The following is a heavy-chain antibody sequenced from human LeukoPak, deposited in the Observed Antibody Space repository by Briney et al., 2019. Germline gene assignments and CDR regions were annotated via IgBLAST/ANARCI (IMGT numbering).Heavy chain of an antibody. Sequence: GGSLRLSCAVSGFTFSSYWMHWLRQAPGKGLVWVSRINSDGSSTSYADSVKGRFTISRDNAKNSLYLQMNSLRAEDTAVYYCARAPLYSYEDDAFDIWGQGTMVTVSS. CDR1: GFTFSSYW. J-gene: IGHJ3*02. D-gene: IGHD5-18*01. V-gene: IGHV3-74*01. CDR2: INSDGSST. CDR3: ARAPLYSYEDDAFDI.